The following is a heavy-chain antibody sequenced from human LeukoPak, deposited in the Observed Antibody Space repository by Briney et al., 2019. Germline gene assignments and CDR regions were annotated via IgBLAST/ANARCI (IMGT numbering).Heavy chain of an antibody. J-gene: IGHJ4*02. CDR2: ISAYNGDT. CDR1: GYTFTSYG. V-gene: IGHV1-18*01. Sequence: PMASVKVSCKASGYTFTSYGISWVPQAPGQGLEWMGWISAYNGDTNYAQKLQGRVTMTTDTSTSTAYMELGSLRSDDTAVYYCARIPISYYYDSSGYYFNLFDYWGQGTLVTVSS. CDR3: ARIPISYYYDSSGYYFNLFDY. D-gene: IGHD3-22*01.